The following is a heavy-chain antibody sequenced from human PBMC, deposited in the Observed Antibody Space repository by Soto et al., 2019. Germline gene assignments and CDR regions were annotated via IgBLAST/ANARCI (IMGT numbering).Heavy chain of an antibody. CDR2: ISGSDGST. CDR1: GFTLSTYA. Sequence: PWVSLRLPWAPSGFTLSTYAMSWVREAPGRGLEWGSAISGSDGSTYYADAVKGRFTISRDDSKNTLYLQMNRLRDEDMAVYYCARDKNWAFDYWGQGALVTVSS. CDR3: ARDKNWAFDY. V-gene: IGHV3-23*01. D-gene: IGHD7-27*01. J-gene: IGHJ4*02.